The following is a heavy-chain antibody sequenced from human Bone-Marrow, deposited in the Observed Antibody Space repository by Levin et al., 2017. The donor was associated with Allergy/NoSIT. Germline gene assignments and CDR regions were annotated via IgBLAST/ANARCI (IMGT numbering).Heavy chain of an antibody. J-gene: IGHJ4*02. CDR3: AKDGSRLNSSGSRFY. CDR1: GFTFSSYG. D-gene: IGHD3-22*01. Sequence: GESLKISCAASGFTFSSYGMHWVRQAPGKGLEWVAVISYDGSNKYYADSVKGRFTISRDNSKNTLYLQMNSLRAEDTAVYYCAKDGSRLNSSGSRFYWGQGTLVTVSS. CDR2: ISYDGSNK. V-gene: IGHV3-30*18.